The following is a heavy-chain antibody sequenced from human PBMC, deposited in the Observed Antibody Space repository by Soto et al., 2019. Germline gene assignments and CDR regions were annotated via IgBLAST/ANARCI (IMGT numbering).Heavy chain of an antibody. CDR1: GFSLSSSGVG. J-gene: IGHJ3*01. CDR3: AHSHHETGPAFDV. Sequence: GPTAGEPTQTLTLTCTFSGFSLSSSGVGVGWVRQPPGKALEWLAVIYWDDDKRYKSSLKNRVTIAKDTSKNQVVLIMTNMDPVDTATYYCAHSHHETGPAFDVWGQGTMVTVSS. V-gene: IGHV2-5*02. CDR2: IYWDDDK.